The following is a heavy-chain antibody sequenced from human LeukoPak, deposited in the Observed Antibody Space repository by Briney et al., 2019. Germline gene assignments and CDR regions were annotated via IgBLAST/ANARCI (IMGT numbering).Heavy chain of an antibody. J-gene: IGHJ5*02. CDR2: IYYSGST. Sequence: SETLSLTCTVSCGSISSYYWSWIRQPPGKGLEWIGYIYYSGSTNYNPSLKSRVTISVDTSKNQFSLKLSSVTAADTAVYYCASSPHWGDKAMVDYNWFDPWGQGTLVTVSS. V-gene: IGHV4-59*01. D-gene: IGHD5-18*01. CDR3: ASSPHWGDKAMVDYNWFDP. CDR1: CGSISSYY.